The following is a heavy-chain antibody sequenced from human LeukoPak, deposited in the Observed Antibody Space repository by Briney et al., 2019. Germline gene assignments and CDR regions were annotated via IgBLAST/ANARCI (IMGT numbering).Heavy chain of an antibody. J-gene: IGHJ4*02. CDR2: IYPADSDT. CDR1: GYTFTTYW. Sequence: GESLKISCKVSGYTFTTYWIGWARQMPGKGLEWMGIIYPADSDTRYSPSFQGQVTISVDKSISTAYLQWSSLKASDTAIYYCAGRGTGTTLAFDYWGQGTLVTVSS. V-gene: IGHV5-51*01. D-gene: IGHD1-1*01. CDR3: AGRGTGTTLAFDY.